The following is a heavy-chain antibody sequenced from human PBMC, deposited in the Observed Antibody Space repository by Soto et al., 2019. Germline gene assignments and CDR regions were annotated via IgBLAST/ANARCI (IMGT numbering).Heavy chain of an antibody. CDR3: AKDQDTAMDLAYYYYYGMDV. CDR1: GFTFSSYA. Sequence: GGSLRLSCAASGFTFSSYAMSWVRQAPGKGLEWVSAISGSGGSTYYADSVKGRFTISRDNSKNTLYLQMNGPRAEDTAVYYRAKDQDTAMDLAYYYYYGMDVWGQGTTVTVSS. J-gene: IGHJ6*02. CDR2: ISGSGGST. D-gene: IGHD5-18*01. V-gene: IGHV3-23*01.